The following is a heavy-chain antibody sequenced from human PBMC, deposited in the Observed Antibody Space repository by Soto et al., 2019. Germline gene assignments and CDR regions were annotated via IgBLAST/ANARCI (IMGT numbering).Heavy chain of an antibody. CDR3: ARDNNTLVGCCRAYYMDV. CDR1: GGTFSSYT. J-gene: IGHJ6*03. CDR2: IIPILGIA. V-gene: IGHV1-69*04. D-gene: IGHD2-15*01. Sequence: ASVKVSCKASGGTFSSYTISWVRQAPGQGLEWMGRIIPILGIANYPQKFQGRVTITADKSTSTAYMELSSLRSEDTAVYYCARDNNTLVGCCRAYYMDVWGKGTPVTVSS.